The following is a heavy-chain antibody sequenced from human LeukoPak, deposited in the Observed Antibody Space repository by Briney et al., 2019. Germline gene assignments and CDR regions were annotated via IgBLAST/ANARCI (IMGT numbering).Heavy chain of an antibody. V-gene: IGHV1-18*01. J-gene: IGHJ6*03. CDR2: ISAYNGNT. D-gene: IGHD6-6*01. CDR3: ARGVEYSSSSGLDYYMDV. Sequence: ASVKVSCKASGYTLTSYGISWVRQAPGQGLEWMGWISAYNGNTNYAQKLQGRVTMTTDTSTSTAYMELRSLRSDDTAVYYCARGVEYSSSSGLDYYMDVRGKGTTVTVSS. CDR1: GYTLTSYG.